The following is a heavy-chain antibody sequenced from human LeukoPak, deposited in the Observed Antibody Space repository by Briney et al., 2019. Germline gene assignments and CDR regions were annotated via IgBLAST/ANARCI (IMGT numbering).Heavy chain of an antibody. CDR1: GYSFTTYW. D-gene: IGHD4-23*01. CDR2: IYPGDSDT. J-gene: IGHJ4*02. V-gene: IGHV5-51*01. Sequence: GESLQISCKGSGYSFTTYWIGWVRQMPGKGLEWMGIIYPGDSDTRYSPSFQGQVTISADNSISTAYLQWSRLRASDTAIYYCARRSMTTVVGFDYWGQGTLVTVSS. CDR3: ARRSMTTVVGFDY.